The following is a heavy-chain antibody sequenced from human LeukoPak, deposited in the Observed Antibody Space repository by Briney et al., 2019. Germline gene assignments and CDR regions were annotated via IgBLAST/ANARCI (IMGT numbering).Heavy chain of an antibody. V-gene: IGHV4-34*01. CDR1: GGSFSGYY. CDR2: INHSGST. CDR3: ARGGMGNWLDP. J-gene: IGHJ5*02. D-gene: IGHD5-24*01. Sequence: SETLSLTCAVYGGSFSGYYWSWIRQPPGTGLEWIGEINHSGSTNYNPSLKSRVTISVDTSKNQCSLRLSSVTAADTAVYYCARGGMGNWLDPWGQGTLVSVSS.